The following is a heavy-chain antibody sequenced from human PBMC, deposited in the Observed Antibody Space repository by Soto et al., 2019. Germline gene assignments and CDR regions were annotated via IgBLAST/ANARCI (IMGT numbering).Heavy chain of an antibody. V-gene: IGHV1-46*01. J-gene: IGHJ4*02. CDR3: AILRGYTLVGSGEWGFDY. D-gene: IGHD3-16*01. CDR1: GYTFTSYY. CDR2: INPSGGST. Sequence: QVQLVQSGAEVKKPGASVKVSCKASGYTFTSYYMHWVRQAPGQGLEWMGIINPSGGSTSYAQKFQGRVTMTRDTSTSTVYMELSSLRSEDTAVYYCAILRGYTLVGSGEWGFDYWGQGTLVTVSS.